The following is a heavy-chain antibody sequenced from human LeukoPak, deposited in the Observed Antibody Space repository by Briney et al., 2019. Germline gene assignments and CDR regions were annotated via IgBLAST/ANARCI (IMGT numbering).Heavy chain of an antibody. V-gene: IGHV4-34*01. CDR1: GGSFSGYY. CDR2: INHSGST. D-gene: IGHD6-6*01. J-gene: IGHJ4*02. CDR3: ARGLLLRSLQSIAARPDFDY. Sequence: SETLSLTCTVYGGSFSGYYWSWIRQPPGKGLEWIGEINHSGSTNYNPSLKRRVTISVDTSKNQFSLKLSSVTAADTAVYYCARGLLLRSLQSIAARPDFDYWGQGTLVTVSS.